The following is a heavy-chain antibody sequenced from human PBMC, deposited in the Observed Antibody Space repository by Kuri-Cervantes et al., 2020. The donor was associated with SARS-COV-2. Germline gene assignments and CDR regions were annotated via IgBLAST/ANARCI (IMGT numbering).Heavy chain of an antibody. D-gene: IGHD1-1*01. CDR3: AGGPNERKYYFDY. V-gene: IGHV1-69*05. CDR2: IIPIFGTA. CDR1: GGTFSSYA. Sequence: SVKVSCKASGGTFSSYAISWVRQAPGQGLEWMGRIIPIFGTANYAQKLQGRVTMTTDTSTSTAYMELRSLRSDDTAVYYCAGGPNERKYYFDYWGQGTLVTVSS. J-gene: IGHJ4*02.